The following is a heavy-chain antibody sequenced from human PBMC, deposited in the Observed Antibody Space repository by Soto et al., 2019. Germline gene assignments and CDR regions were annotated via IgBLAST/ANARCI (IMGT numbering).Heavy chain of an antibody. CDR3: ARLDSWTVVAVGVDYYYMDV. CDR1: GGSISSYY. Sequence: SETLSLTCTVSGGSISSYYWSWIRQPPGKGLEWIGYIYYSGSTNYNPSLKSRVTISVDTSKNQFSLKLSSVTAADTAVYYCARLDSWTVVAVGVDYYYMDVWGKGTTVTVSS. J-gene: IGHJ6*03. D-gene: IGHD2-15*01. V-gene: IGHV4-59*08. CDR2: IYYSGST.